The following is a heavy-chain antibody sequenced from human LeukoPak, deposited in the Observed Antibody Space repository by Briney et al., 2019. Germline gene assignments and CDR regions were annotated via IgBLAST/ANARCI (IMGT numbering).Heavy chain of an antibody. D-gene: IGHD1-26*01. J-gene: IGHJ4*02. Sequence: GGSLRLSCAASGFTFSSYSMNWVRQAPGKGLEWVSSISSSSSYIYYADSVKGRFTISRDNAKNSLYLQMNSLRAEDTAAYYCARTSGSYLFDYWGQGTLVTVSS. V-gene: IGHV3-21*01. CDR3: ARTSGSYLFDY. CDR2: ISSSSSYI. CDR1: GFTFSSYS.